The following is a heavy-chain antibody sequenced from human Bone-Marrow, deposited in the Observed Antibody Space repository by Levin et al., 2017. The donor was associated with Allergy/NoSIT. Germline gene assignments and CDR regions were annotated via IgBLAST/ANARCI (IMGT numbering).Heavy chain of an antibody. J-gene: IGHJ3*01. CDR2: INTKTGSP. V-gene: IGHV7-4-1*01. CDR1: GYMLTSYP. CDR3: VRQDNDEATTAFDV. D-gene: IGHD1-14*01. Sequence: GESLKISCQASGYMLTSYPINWVRQAPGQGPEWMGWINTKTGSPTYAQGFTGRFIFSSDTSVSTTYLQIRSLKTEDSAVYYCVRQDNDEATTAFDVWGQGTRVTVSS.